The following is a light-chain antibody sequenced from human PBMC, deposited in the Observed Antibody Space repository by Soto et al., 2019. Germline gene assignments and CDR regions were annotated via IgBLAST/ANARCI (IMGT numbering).Light chain of an antibody. CDR1: KSNIGTNS. V-gene: IGLV1-44*01. CDR2: SNN. J-gene: IGLJ2*01. Sequence: QPVLTQPPSASETPGQRVIISCSGRKSNIGTNSVCWYQQIPGTAPKLLIYSNNRRPSGVPDRFSGSKSGTSASLAISGLQFEDEADYYCAAWDDSLNGPVFGGGTKLTVL. CDR3: AAWDDSLNGPV.